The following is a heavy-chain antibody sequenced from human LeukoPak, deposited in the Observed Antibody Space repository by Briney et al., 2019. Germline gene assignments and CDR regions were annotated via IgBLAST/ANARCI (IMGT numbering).Heavy chain of an antibody. CDR1: GGTFSSYA. D-gene: IGHD3-3*01. V-gene: IGHV1-69*05. CDR2: VIPIFGTA. J-gene: IGHJ4*02. Sequence: SVKVSCKASGGTFSSYAISWVRQAPGQGLEWMGGVIPIFGTANYAQKFQGRVTITTDESTSTAYMELSSLRSEDTAVYYCARGRGYYDFWSGYYYWGQGTLIIVSS. CDR3: ARGRGYYDFWSGYYY.